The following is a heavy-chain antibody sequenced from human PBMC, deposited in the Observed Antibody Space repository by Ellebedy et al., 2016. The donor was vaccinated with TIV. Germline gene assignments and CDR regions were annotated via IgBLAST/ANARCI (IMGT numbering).Heavy chain of an antibody. V-gene: IGHV3-74*01. J-gene: IGHJ4*02. CDR1: GFTLSTYW. CDR2: IKTDGSRT. CDR3: ARGGSYYADY. D-gene: IGHD1-26*01. Sequence: PGGSLRLSCAASGFTLSTYWMHWVRQAPGKGLVWVACIKTDGSRTDYADSVKGRFTISRDNAKNTLYLQMNSLRAEDTAVYYCARGGSYYADYWGQGTLVTSSS.